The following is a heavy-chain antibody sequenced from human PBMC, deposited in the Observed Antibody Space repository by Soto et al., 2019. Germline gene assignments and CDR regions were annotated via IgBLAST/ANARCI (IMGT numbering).Heavy chain of an antibody. D-gene: IGHD3-10*01. V-gene: IGHV3-23*01. CDR1: GFTFSSYA. CDR3: AKAHTPTNVLLWFGELFGY. Sequence: GGSPRLSCAASGFTFSSYAMSWVRQAPGKGLEWVSAISGSGGSTYYADSVKGRFTISRDNSKNTLYLQMNSLRAEDTAVYYCAKAHTPTNVLLWFGELFGYWGQGTLVTVSS. CDR2: ISGSGGST. J-gene: IGHJ4*02.